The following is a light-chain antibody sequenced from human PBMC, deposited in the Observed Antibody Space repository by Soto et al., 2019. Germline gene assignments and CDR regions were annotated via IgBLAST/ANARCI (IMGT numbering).Light chain of an antibody. CDR2: TNN. V-gene: IGLV1-44*01. Sequence: SVLTQPPSASGTPGQRIIISCSGSTSNIESHSVNWFQQVPGTAPRLLIITNNQRPSGVPDRFSGSKSGASASLAISGLQSEDEATYYCATWDDSRKGVFGTGTKVT. CDR3: ATWDDSRKGV. CDR1: TSNIESHS. J-gene: IGLJ1*01.